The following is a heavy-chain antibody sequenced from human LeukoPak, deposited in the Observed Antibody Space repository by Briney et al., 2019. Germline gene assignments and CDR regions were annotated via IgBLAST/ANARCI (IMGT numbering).Heavy chain of an antibody. CDR1: GFTFSSYS. CDR2: ISSSSSYI. Sequence: PGGSLRLSCAASGFTFSSYSMNWVRQAPGKGLEWVSSISSSSSYIYYADSVKGRFTISRDNSKNTLYLQMNSLRAEDTAVYYCAKDLGSGYYYVHEEAWYYWGQGTLVTVSS. J-gene: IGHJ4*02. D-gene: IGHD3-22*01. V-gene: IGHV3-21*04. CDR3: AKDLGSGYYYVHEEAWYY.